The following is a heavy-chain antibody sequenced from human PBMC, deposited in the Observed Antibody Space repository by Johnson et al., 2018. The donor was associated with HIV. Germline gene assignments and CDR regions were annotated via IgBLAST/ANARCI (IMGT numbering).Heavy chain of an antibody. CDR2: ISSDGNT. CDR1: GFTVSSNY. V-gene: IGHV3-66*01. J-gene: IGHJ3*02. CDR3: ARAPAWLRAFDI. D-gene: IGHD5-24*01. Sequence: MQLVESGGGVVQPGGSLRLSCAASGFTVSSNYMSWVRRAPGKGLEWVSVISSDGNTYYADSVKGRFSISRDNSKNTLYLQMNRLTVEDTALYYCARAPAWLRAFDIWGQGALVTVSS.